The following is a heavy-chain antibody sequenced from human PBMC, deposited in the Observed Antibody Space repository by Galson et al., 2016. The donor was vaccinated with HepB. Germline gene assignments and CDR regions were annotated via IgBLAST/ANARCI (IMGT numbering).Heavy chain of an antibody. CDR2: LVGSGGDP. V-gene: IGHV3-23*01. CDR3: AKRAYISSGWFDF. D-gene: IGHD6-19*01. Sequence: SLRLSCAASGFPFSGYSMTWVRQAPGKGLEWVAALVGSGGDPDYAGSVEGRFTISRDNSKNTLYLQMNSLRDEDTAVYYCAKRAYISSGWFDFWGQGTVVTVSS. CDR1: GFPFSGYS. J-gene: IGHJ5*01.